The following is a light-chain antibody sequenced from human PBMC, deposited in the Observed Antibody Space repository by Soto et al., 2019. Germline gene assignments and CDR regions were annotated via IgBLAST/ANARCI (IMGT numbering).Light chain of an antibody. J-gene: IGKJ4*01. Sequence: EIMMTHSPATVSLSPLERATASFRASQSVRSNLAWYKQQPGQAPRLLIYGASTRATGIPARFSASGSATEFTLTISSLQSEDFAVYYCQQYKNWPLTFGGGTKVDI. CDR1: QSVRSN. V-gene: IGKV3-15*01. CDR2: GAS. CDR3: QQYKNWPLT.